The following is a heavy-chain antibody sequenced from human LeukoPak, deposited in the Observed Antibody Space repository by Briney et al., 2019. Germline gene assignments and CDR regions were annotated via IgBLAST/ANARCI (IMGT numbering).Heavy chain of an antibody. CDR1: GFTFSDYY. Sequence: TGGSLRLSCAASGFTFSDYYMNWIRQAPGKGLEWISYISSSSRIIYYADSVKGRFTISRDNAQSSMYLQMNSLRAEDTAVYYCARANYGGNPRYFQHWGQGTLVTVSS. CDR2: ISSSSRII. CDR3: ARANYGGNPRYFQH. D-gene: IGHD4-23*01. V-gene: IGHV3-11*01. J-gene: IGHJ1*01.